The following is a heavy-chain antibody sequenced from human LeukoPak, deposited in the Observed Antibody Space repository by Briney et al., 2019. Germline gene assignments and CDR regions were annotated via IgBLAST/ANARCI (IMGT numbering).Heavy chain of an antibody. V-gene: IGHV3-23*01. CDR3: AREGIAAAGTSYYYYYMDV. D-gene: IGHD6-13*01. CDR1: GFTFSTYA. J-gene: IGHJ6*03. CDR2: ISGGGGST. Sequence: PGGSLRLSCAASGFTFSTYAMSWVRQAPGKGLEWVSAISGGGGSTYYADSVKGRFTISRDNAKNTLYLQMNSLRAEDTALYYCAREGIAAAGTSYYYYYMDVWGKGTTVTVSS.